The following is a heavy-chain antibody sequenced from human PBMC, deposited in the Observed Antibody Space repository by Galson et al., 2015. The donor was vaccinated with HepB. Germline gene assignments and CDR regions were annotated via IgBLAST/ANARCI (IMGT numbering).Heavy chain of an antibody. J-gene: IGHJ3*02. CDR3: VKEAPSDAFGI. V-gene: IGHV3-30-3*01. CDR1: GFDFRTYA. Sequence: SLRLSCAASGFDFRTYAMHWVRQAPGKGLDWMSVLSYDGDRTYYADSVKGRFTISRDNAKNSLYLQMNSLRPEDTALYYCVKEAPSDAFGIWGQGTMVTVSS. D-gene: IGHD6-6*01. CDR2: LSYDGDRT.